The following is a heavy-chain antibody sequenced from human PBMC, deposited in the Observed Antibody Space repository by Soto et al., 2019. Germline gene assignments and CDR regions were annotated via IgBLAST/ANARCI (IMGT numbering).Heavy chain of an antibody. Sequence: QVQLVESGGGVVQPGRSLRLSCAASGFTFSSYGMHWVRQAPGKGLEWVALISYDGSKTNYADSVKGRFTISRDNSENTLYLQMNSLRPEDTAVYYCAKDPCPRYYYYGMDVWGQGTTVTVSS. J-gene: IGHJ6*02. CDR2: ISYDGSKT. V-gene: IGHV3-30*18. CDR3: AKDPCPRYYYYGMDV. CDR1: GFTFSSYG.